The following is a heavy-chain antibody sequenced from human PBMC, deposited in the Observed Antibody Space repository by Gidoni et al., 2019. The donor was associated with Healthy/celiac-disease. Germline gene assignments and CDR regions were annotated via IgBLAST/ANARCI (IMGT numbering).Heavy chain of an antibody. Sequence: EVQLVESGGGLVQPGGSLRLSCAASGFTVSSNYMSWVRQAPGKGLEWVSVIYSGGSTYYADAVKGRFTISRDNSKNTLYLQMNSLRAEDTAVYYCATGYSGYDGAFDIWGQGTMVTVSS. J-gene: IGHJ3*02. V-gene: IGHV3-66*02. D-gene: IGHD5-12*01. CDR1: GFTVSSNY. CDR3: ATGYSGYDGAFDI. CDR2: IYSGGST.